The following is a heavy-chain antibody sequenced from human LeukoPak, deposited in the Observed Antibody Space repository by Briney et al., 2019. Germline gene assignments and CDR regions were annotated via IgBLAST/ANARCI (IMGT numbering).Heavy chain of an antibody. CDR2: VSANGGGT. CDR1: GFTFSAYA. CDR3: AKEFQWQQLATAADC. D-gene: IGHD6-13*01. Sequence: GGSLRLSCAASGFTFSAYAMSWVRQAPGKGLECVSTVSANGGGTYYADSVKGRFTISRDNSKNTLYLQMNGLRAEDTAVYNCAKEFQWQQLATAADCWGQGTLVTVSS. V-gene: IGHV3-23*01. J-gene: IGHJ4*02.